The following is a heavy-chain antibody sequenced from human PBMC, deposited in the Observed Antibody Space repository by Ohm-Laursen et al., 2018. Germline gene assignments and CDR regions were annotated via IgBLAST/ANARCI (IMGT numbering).Heavy chain of an antibody. CDR1: GFTFSSYS. CDR2: ISSSSSYI. Sequence: GSLRLSCTASGFTFSSYSMNWVRQAPGKGLEWVSSISSSSSYIYYADSVKGRFTISRDNAKNSLYLQMNSLRAEDTAVYYCARVGSSSWTRPDKFDYWGQGTLVTVSS. J-gene: IGHJ4*02. CDR3: ARVGSSSWTRPDKFDY. D-gene: IGHD6-13*01. V-gene: IGHV3-21*01.